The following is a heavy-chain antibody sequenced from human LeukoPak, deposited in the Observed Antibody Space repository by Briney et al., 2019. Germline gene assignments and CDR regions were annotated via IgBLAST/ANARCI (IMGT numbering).Heavy chain of an antibody. CDR1: GGSISSGSYY. Sequence: SSETLSLTCTVSGGSISSGSYYWSWIRQPAGKGLEWIGRIYTSGSTNYNPSLKSRVTISVDTSKNQFSLKLSSVTAADTAVYYCARAITRRKYYDFWSDAFDIWGQGTMVTVSS. V-gene: IGHV4-61*02. CDR2: IYTSGST. D-gene: IGHD3-3*01. CDR3: ARAITRRKYYDFWSDAFDI. J-gene: IGHJ3*02.